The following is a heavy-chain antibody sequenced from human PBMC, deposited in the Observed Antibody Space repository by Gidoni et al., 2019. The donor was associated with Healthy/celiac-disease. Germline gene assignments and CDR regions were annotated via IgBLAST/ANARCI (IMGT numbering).Heavy chain of an antibody. Sequence: QVQLVESGGGVVQPGRSLRLSCAASGFTFSSYGMHWVRQAPGKRLEWVAVIWYDGSNKYYTDSVKGRFTISRDNSKNTLYLQMNSLRAEDTAVYYCARSDYYDSSGPLWWGQGTLVTVSS. CDR3: ARSDYYDSSGPLW. J-gene: IGHJ4*02. CDR1: GFTFSSYG. D-gene: IGHD3-22*01. CDR2: IWYDGSNK. V-gene: IGHV3-33*01.